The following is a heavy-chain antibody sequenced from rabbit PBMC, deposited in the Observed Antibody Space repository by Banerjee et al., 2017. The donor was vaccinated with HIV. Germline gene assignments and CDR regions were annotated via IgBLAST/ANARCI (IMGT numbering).Heavy chain of an antibody. J-gene: IGHJ4*01. D-gene: IGHD4-1*01. CDR3: ARAYNSGWGGYFNL. CDR2: IDPVFGST. V-gene: IGHV1S7*01. Sequence: QLVESGGGLVQPGGSLKLSCKASGFDFSSYYMSWVRQAPGKGLEWIGYIDPVFGSTYYASWVNGRFTISSHNAQNTVFLQMTSLTPADTATYFCARAYNSGWGGYFNLWGQGTLVTVS. CDR1: GFDFSSYY.